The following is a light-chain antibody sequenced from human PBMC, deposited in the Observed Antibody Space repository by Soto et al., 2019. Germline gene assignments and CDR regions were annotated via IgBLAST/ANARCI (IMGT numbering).Light chain of an antibody. V-gene: IGKV3-15*01. J-gene: IGKJ2*01. CDR1: QSVSSN. CDR2: GAS. CDR3: QHYNNWPALYT. Sequence: EIVMTQSPATLSVSPGERATLSCRASQSVSSNLAWYQQKPGQAPRLLIYGASTRATGIPARFSGSGSGTEFTLTISSLQSEDFAVYYCQHYNNWPALYTFGQGTKLXX.